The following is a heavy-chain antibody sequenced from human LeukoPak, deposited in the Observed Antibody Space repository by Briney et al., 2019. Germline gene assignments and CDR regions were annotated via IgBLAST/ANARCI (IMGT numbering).Heavy chain of an antibody. D-gene: IGHD1-26*01. V-gene: IGHV3-9*03. CDR3: AKGRSGSYVQVGFDI. CDR2: ISWNSGSI. Sequence: GGSLRLSCAASGFTFNDYAMHWVRQAPGKGLEWVSGISWNSGSIGYADSVKGRFTISRDKAKNSLYLQMNSLRVEDMALYYCAKGRSGSYVQVGFDIWGPGTMVTVSS. CDR1: GFTFNDYA. J-gene: IGHJ3*02.